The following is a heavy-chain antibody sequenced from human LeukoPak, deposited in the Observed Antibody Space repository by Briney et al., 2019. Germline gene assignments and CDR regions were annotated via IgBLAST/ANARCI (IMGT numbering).Heavy chain of an antibody. V-gene: IGHV3-20*01. CDR2: INWNGGST. Sequence: PGGSLRLSCAASGFTVSSNYMSWVRQAPGKGLEWVSGINWNGGSTGYADSVKGRFTISRDNAKKSLYLQMNSLRAEDAALYHCARGFTGFDLWGRGTLVTVSS. J-gene: IGHJ2*01. CDR3: ARGFTGFDL. CDR1: GFTVSSNY. D-gene: IGHD3-9*01.